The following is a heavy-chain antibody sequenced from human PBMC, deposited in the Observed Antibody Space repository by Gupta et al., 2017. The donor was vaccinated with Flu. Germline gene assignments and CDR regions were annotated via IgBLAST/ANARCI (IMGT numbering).Heavy chain of an antibody. J-gene: IGHJ6*02. CDR3: ARGLEWSRGVPSETPVEHYYYYGMDV. CDR1: GGTFSSYA. V-gene: IGHV1-69*01. Sequence: QVQLVQSGAEVKKPGSSVKVSCKASGGTFSSYAISWLRQAPGQVLEWMGGIIPIFGTADYAQKFQGRVTITADESTSTAYMELSSLRSEDTAVYYCARGLEWSRGVPSETPVEHYYYYGMDVWGQGTTVTVSS. CDR2: IIPIFGTA. D-gene: IGHD3-3*01.